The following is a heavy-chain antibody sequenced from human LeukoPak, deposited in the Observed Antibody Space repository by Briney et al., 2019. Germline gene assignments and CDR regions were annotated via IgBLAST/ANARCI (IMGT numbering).Heavy chain of an antibody. CDR2: IKSKTDGGTT. CDR3: PTWGALLNGVLDY. V-gene: IGHV3-15*01. J-gene: IGHJ4*02. Sequence: GGSLRLSCAASGFTFSNAWMSWVRQAPGKGLEWVGRIKSKTDGGTTDYAAPVKGRFTISRDDPKNMLYLQMNSLKTEDTAVYYLPTWGALLNGVLDYGAREPRVPVPS. CDR1: GFTFSNAW. D-gene: IGHD3-16*01.